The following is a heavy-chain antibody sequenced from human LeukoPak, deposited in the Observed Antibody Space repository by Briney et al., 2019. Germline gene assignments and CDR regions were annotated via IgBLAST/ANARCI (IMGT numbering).Heavy chain of an antibody. D-gene: IGHD3-22*01. CDR2: IIPIFGTA. J-gene: IGHJ4*02. Sequence: SVKVSCKASGGTFSSYAISWVRQAPGQGLEWMGGIIPIFGTANYAQKFQGRVTITTDESTSTAYMELSSLGSEDTAVYYCARESWDYYDSSGYAWGQGTLVTVSS. V-gene: IGHV1-69*05. CDR1: GGTFSSYA. CDR3: ARESWDYYDSSGYA.